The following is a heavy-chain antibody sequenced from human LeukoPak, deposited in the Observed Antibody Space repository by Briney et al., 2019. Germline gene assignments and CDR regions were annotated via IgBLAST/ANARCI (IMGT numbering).Heavy chain of an antibody. J-gene: IGHJ4*02. CDR2: IYHSGST. V-gene: IGHV4-38-2*02. D-gene: IGHD3-10*01. Sequence: SETLSLTCTVSGGSISSYYWNWIRQPPGKGLEWIGSIYHSGSTYYNPSLKSRVTISVDTSKNQFSLKLNSVTAADTAVYYCAREEITVVRGVHFDYWGQGTLVTVSS. CDR1: GGSISSYY. CDR3: AREEITVVRGVHFDY.